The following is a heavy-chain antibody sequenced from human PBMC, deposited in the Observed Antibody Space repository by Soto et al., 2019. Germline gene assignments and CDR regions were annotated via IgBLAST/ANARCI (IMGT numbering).Heavy chain of an antibody. CDR2: INADNGNT. CDR1: GYSFTSHN. D-gene: IGHD3-10*01. Sequence: ASVKVSCKASGYSFTSHNIQWVRQAPGQSLEWMGWINADNGNTKYAEKLQGRVTMTTDTSTSTAYMELRSLISDDTAVYYCARSTMVFDYWGQGTLITVSS. CDR3: ARSTMVFDY. V-gene: IGHV1-18*01. J-gene: IGHJ4*02.